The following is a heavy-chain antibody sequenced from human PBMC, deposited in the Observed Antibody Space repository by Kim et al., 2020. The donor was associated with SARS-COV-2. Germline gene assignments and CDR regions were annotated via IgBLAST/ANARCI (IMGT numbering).Heavy chain of an antibody. CDR1: GFTFSSYS. V-gene: IGHV3-21*01. J-gene: IGHJ5*02. D-gene: IGHD2-15*01. Sequence: GGSLRLSCAASGFTFSSYSMNWVRQAPGKGLEWVSSISSSSSYIYYADSVKGRFTISRDNAKNSLYLQMNSLRAEDTAVYYCASDAVVDQNWFDPWGQGTLVTVSS. CDR3: ASDAVVDQNWFDP. CDR2: ISSSSSYI.